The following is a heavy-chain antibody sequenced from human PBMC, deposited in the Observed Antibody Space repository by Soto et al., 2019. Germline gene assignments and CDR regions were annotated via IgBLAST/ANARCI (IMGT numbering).Heavy chain of an antibody. V-gene: IGHV3-48*01. Sequence: PGGSLRLSCAASGFTFNAYSMNWVRQAPGKGLEWVSYISSSSTTIKYADSVKGRFTISRDNSKNTLYLQMNSLRAEDTAVYYCAKDPFVYDFLIWGQGTMVTVSS. CDR1: GFTFNAYS. CDR2: ISSSSTTI. CDR3: AKDPFVYDFLI. D-gene: IGHD3-3*01. J-gene: IGHJ3*02.